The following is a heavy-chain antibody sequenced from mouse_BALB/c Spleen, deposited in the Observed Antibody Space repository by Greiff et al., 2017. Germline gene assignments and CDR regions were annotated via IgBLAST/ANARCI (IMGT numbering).Heavy chain of an antibody. D-gene: IGHD2-3*01. Sequence: EVKVVESGGGLVKPGGSLKLSCAASGFTFSDYYMYWVRQTPEKRLEWVATISDGGSYTYYPDSVKGRSTISRDNAKNNLYLQMSSLKSEDTAMYYCARDKDGYGAMDYWGQGTSVTVSS. CDR1: GFTFSDYY. J-gene: IGHJ4*01. CDR3: ARDKDGYGAMDY. V-gene: IGHV5-4*02. CDR2: ISDGGSYT.